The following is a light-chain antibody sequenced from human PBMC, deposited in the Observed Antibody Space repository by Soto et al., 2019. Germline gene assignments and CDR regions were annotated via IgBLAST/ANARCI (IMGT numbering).Light chain of an antibody. CDR1: EIIYSTS. CDR2: GAS. V-gene: IGKV3-20*01. Sequence: EIVLTQSPGTLSLSPGERATLSCRANEIIYSTSLAWYQQKPGQPPRLLIDGASSRATGIPDRFSGGGSGTDFTLTISRLEPEDFAMYYCQQHGALPRTFGQGTKLEIK. J-gene: IGKJ2*01. CDR3: QQHGALPRT.